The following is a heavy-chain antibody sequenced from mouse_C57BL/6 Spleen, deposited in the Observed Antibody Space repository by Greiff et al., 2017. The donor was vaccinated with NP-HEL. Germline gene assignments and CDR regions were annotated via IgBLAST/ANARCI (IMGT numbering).Heavy chain of an antibody. Sequence: QVQLQQSGPELVKPGASAKISCKASGYAFSSSWMNWVKQRPGKGLEWIGRIYPGDGDTNYNGKFKGKATLTADKSSSTAYMQLSSLTSEDSAVYFCARYYGSGDYWGQGTTLTVSS. J-gene: IGHJ2*01. D-gene: IGHD1-1*01. V-gene: IGHV1-82*01. CDR2: IYPGDGDT. CDR1: GYAFSSSW. CDR3: ARYYGSGDY.